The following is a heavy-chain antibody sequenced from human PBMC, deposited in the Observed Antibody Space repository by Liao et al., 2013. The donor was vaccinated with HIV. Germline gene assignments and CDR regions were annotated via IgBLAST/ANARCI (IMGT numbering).Heavy chain of an antibody. Sequence: QVQLQESGPGLVKPSQTLSLTCTVSGGSINSGSYYWSWIRQPAGKGLEWIGRIYTNGDTDYNSALESRVIMSLDTSNNQFSLKLSSVTAADTAVYYCARGEGSGLFGEYYFDYWGQGTLVTVSS. CDR1: GGSINSGSYY. CDR2: IYTNGDT. D-gene: IGHD3-10*01. CDR3: ARGEGSGLFGEYYFDY. V-gene: IGHV4-61*02. J-gene: IGHJ4*02.